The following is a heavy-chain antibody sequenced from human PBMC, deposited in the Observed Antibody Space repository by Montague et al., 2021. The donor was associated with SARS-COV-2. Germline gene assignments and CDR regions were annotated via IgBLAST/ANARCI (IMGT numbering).Heavy chain of an antibody. CDR1: SDSISSRSHC. J-gene: IGHJ3*01. CDR3: ARRRDRSTVVSPAVFDL. D-gene: IGHD4-23*01. V-gene: IGHV4-39*01. CDR2: ICYGGGT. Sequence: SETLSLTCSVTSDSISSRSHCWAWIRQSPGKGLEWIGNICYGGGTYYXPSLRSRVVMSAETSKSQFSLKLYSVTAADTSIYYCARRRDRSTVVSPAVFDLWGQGTMVIVSS.